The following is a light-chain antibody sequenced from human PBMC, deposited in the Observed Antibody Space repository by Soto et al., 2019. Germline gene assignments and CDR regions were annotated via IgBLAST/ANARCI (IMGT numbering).Light chain of an antibody. CDR1: SGSIASNY. CDR2: EDN. CDR3: QSSDSSNVI. J-gene: IGLJ2*01. Sequence: NFMLTQPHSVSESPGKTVTISCTGSSGSIASNYVQWYQQRPGSAPTTVIYEDNQRPSGVPDRFSGSIDSSSNSASLTISGLKTEDEADYYCQSSDSSNVIFGGGTQLTVL. V-gene: IGLV6-57*02.